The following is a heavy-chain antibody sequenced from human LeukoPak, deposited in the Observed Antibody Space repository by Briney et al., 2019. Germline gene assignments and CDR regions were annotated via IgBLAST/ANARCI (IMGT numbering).Heavy chain of an antibody. Sequence: PSETLSLTCAVYGGSFSGYSWTWIRQFPGKGLEWIGEINHSGNINYNPSLKSRVTMSVDTSKNQFSLKLSSVTAADTAVYYCATLSLGAHEDAFDIWGQGTMVTVSS. CDR2: INHSGNI. CDR1: GGSFSGYS. CDR3: ATLSLGAHEDAFDI. D-gene: IGHD3-10*01. J-gene: IGHJ3*02. V-gene: IGHV4-34*01.